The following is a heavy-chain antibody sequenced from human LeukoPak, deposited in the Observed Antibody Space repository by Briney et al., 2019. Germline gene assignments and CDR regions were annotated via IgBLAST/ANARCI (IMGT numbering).Heavy chain of an antibody. CDR2: INHSGST. Sequence: KSGGSLRLSCAASGFTFGSYWMSWIRQPPGKGLEWIGEINHSGSTNYNPSLKSRVTISVDTSKNQFSLKLSPVTAADTAVYYCARGGSGWYEGYNWFDPWGQGTLVTVSS. CDR3: ARGGSGWYEGYNWFDP. J-gene: IGHJ5*02. CDR1: GFTFGSYW. D-gene: IGHD6-19*01. V-gene: IGHV4-34*01.